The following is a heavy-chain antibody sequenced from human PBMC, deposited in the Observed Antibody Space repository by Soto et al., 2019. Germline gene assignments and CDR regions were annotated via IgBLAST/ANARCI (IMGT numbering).Heavy chain of an antibody. Sequence: SETLSLTCTVSGGSVSSGSYYWSWIRQPPGKGLEWIGYIYYSGSTNYNPSLKSRVTISVDTSKNQFSLKLSSVTAADTAVYYCARHGKNYDGMDVWGQGTTVTVSS. CDR2: IYYSGST. CDR3: ARHGKNYDGMDV. V-gene: IGHV4-61*01. CDR1: GGSVSSGSYY. D-gene: IGHD2-15*01. J-gene: IGHJ6*02.